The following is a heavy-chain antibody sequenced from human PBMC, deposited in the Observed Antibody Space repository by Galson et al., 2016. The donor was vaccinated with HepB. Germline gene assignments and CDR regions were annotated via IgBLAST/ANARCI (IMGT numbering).Heavy chain of an antibody. J-gene: IGHJ6*03. CDR1: GGSISSGNYY. D-gene: IGHD2-2*01. CDR3: AREVIVVAPASRSYYYYYMDG. V-gene: IGHV4-61*02. CDR2: IYTSGST. Sequence: TLSLTCTVSGGSISSGNYYWSWIRQSAGKGLEWIGRIYTSGSTNYSPSLKSRVTISVDTSRNQFSLRLSSVTAADTAVYYCAREVIVVAPASRSYYYYYMDGWGKGTTVTVSS.